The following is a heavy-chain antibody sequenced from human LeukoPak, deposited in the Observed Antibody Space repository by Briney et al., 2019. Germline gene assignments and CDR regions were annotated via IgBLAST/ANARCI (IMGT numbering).Heavy chain of an antibody. D-gene: IGHD3-9*01. J-gene: IGHJ4*02. V-gene: IGHV3-33*01. CDR3: ARGSGNDILTGLYYFDY. CDR1: GFTFSSYG. CDR2: IWYDGSNK. Sequence: GGSLRLSCAASGFTFSSYGMHWVRQAPGKGLEWVAVIWYDGSNKYYADSVKGRFTISRDNPKNTLYLQMNSLRAEDTAVYYCARGSGNDILTGLYYFDYWGQGTLVTVSS.